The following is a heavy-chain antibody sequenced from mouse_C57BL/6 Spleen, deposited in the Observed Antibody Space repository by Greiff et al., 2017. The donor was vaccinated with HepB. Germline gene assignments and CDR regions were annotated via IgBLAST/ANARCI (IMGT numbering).Heavy chain of an antibody. V-gene: IGHV1-69*01. J-gene: IGHJ2*01. D-gene: IGHD1-1*01. Sequence: VQLQQPGAELVMPGASVKLSCKASGYTFTSYWMHWVKQRPGQGLEWIGEIDPSDSYTNYNQKFKGKSTLTVDKSSSTAYMQLSSLTSEDSAVYYCARSRGYGSFDYWGQGTTLTVSS. CDR1: GYTFTSYW. CDR2: IDPSDSYT. CDR3: ARSRGYGSFDY.